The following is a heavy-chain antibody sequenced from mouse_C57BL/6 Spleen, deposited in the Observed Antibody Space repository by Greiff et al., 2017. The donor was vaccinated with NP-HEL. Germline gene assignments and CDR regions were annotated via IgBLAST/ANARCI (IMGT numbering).Heavy chain of an antibody. CDR1: GYTFTGYW. CDR3: ARPYYYGSREGYYFDY. CDR2: ILPGSGST. D-gene: IGHD1-1*01. Sequence: VQLQQSGAELLKPGASVKLSCKATGYTFTGYWIEWVKQRPGHGLEWIGEILPGSGSTNYNEKFKGKATFTADTSSNTAYMQLSSLTTEDSAIYYCARPYYYGSREGYYFDYWGQGTTLTVSS. J-gene: IGHJ2*01. V-gene: IGHV1-9*01.